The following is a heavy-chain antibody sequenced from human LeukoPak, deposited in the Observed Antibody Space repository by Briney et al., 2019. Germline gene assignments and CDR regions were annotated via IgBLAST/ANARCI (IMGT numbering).Heavy chain of an antibody. CDR2: INHSGST. CDR1: GGSFSGYY. J-gene: IGHJ4*02. CDR3: ATEQLGTMIDY. Sequence: SETLSLTCAVYGGSFSGYYWSWIRQPPGKGLEWIGEINHSGSTNYNPSLKSRVTISVDTSKNQFSLKLSSVTAADTAVYYCATEQLGTMIDYWGQGTLVTVSS. D-gene: IGHD6-6*01. V-gene: IGHV4-34*01.